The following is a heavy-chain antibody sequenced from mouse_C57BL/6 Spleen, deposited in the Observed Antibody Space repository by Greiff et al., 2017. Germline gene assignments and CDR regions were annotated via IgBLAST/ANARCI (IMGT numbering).Heavy chain of an antibody. D-gene: IGHD2-12*01. CDR3: ARGNYSPAWFAY. J-gene: IGHJ3*01. V-gene: IGHV1-4*01. CDR1: GYTFTSYT. CDR2: INPSSGYT. Sequence: VHLVESGAELARPGASVKMSCKASGYTFTSYTMHWVKQRPGQGLEWIGYINPSSGYTKYNQKFKDKATLTADKSSSTSYMQMSSLTSEDSAVYYCARGNYSPAWFAYGGQGTLVTVSA.